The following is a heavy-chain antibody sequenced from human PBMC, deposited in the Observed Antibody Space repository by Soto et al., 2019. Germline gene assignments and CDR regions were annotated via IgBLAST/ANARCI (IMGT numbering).Heavy chain of an antibody. Sequence: GGSLRLSCAASGFSFNRHWMTWVRQAPGKGLQWVASIKRDGSEKYYVDSVKGRFTISRDNVKNSLSLQMNSLRAEDTAVYYCARDPYYYDSHYYYGVDVWGQGTTVTVSS. CDR3: ARDPYYYDSHYYYGVDV. CDR1: GFSFNRHW. V-gene: IGHV3-7*01. CDR2: IKRDGSEK. J-gene: IGHJ6*02. D-gene: IGHD3-22*01.